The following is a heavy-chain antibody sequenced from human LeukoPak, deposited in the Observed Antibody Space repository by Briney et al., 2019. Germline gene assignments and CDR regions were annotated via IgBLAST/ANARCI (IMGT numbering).Heavy chain of an antibody. CDR3: ASHYDSSGYYWV. CDR2: IIPIFGTA. CDR1: GGTFSSYA. V-gene: IGHV1-69*05. Sequence: SVKVSCKASGGTFSSYAISWVRQAPGQGLEWMGGIIPIFGTANYAQKFQGRVTITTDESTSTAYMELSSLRTEDTAVYYCASHYDSSGYYWVWGQRTLVTVSS. D-gene: IGHD3-22*01. J-gene: IGHJ4*02.